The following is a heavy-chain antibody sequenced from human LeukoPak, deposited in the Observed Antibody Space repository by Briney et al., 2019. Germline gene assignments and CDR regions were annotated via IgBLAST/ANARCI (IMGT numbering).Heavy chain of an antibody. CDR2: IIPLFGTA. V-gene: IGHV1-69*01. CDR1: GGTFSNYA. J-gene: IGHJ4*02. Sequence: SVKVSCKASGGTFSNYAISWVRQAPGQGLEWMGGIIPLFGTANYAQRFQGRVTITADESTSTAYMELSSLRSEDTAVYYCASFTMVRGGPFDYWGQGTLVTVSS. CDR3: ASFTMVRGGPFDY. D-gene: IGHD3-10*01.